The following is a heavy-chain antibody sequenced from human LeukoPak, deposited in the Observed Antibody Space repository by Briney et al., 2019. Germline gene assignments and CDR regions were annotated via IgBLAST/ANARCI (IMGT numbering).Heavy chain of an antibody. V-gene: IGHV4-34*01. Sequence: SETLSLTCAVYGGSFSGYYWSWIRQPPGKGLEWIGEINHSGSTNYNPSLKSRVTISVDTSKNQFSLKLSSVTAADTAVYYCARGALKSYYYYGMDVWGQGTTVTVSS. CDR2: INHSGST. CDR3: ARGALKSYYYYGMDV. J-gene: IGHJ6*02. CDR1: GGSFSGYY.